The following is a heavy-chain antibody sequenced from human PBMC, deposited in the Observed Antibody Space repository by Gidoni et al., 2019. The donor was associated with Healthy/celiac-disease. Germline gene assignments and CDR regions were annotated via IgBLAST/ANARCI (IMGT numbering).Heavy chain of an antibody. CDR1: GYTFTGYY. D-gene: IGHD3-10*01. V-gene: IGHV1-2*02. Sequence: QVQLVQSGAEAKQPGASVKVSCEASGYTFTGYYMHWVRQAPGQGLAWMGWINPNSGGTNYAQKFQGRVTMTRDTSISTAYMELSRLRSDDTAVYYCSLTPSRGFDYWGQGTLVTVSS. CDR2: INPNSGGT. CDR3: SLTPSRGFDY. J-gene: IGHJ4*02.